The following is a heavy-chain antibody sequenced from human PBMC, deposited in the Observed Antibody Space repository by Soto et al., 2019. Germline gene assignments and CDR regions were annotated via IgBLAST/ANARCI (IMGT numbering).Heavy chain of an antibody. Sequence: QLVESGGGVVRPGTSLRLSCTASGFPFGSRAMHWVRQAPGKGLEWVAIISYDGKSSYYSAPVKGRFFISRDNSQNTLYLKMNSLTTEDTSLYYCARNLRLGSSCGFNAFSDDAFDVWGRGTMVTVSS. J-gene: IGHJ3*01. CDR3: ARNLRLGSSCGFNAFSDDAFDV. CDR2: ISYDGKSS. CDR1: GFPFGSRA. V-gene: IGHV3-30*14. D-gene: IGHD2-21*01.